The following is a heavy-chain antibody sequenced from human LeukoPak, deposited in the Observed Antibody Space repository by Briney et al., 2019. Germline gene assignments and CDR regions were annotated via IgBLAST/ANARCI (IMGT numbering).Heavy chain of an antibody. D-gene: IGHD3-10*01. CDR1: GGSISSYY. J-gene: IGHJ5*02. Sequence: SETLSLTCTVSGGSISSYYWSWIRQPAGKGLEWIGRIYTSGSTNYNPSLKSRVTMSVDTSKNQFSLKLSSVTAADTAVYYCARGREGYYGEPLNWFDPWGQGTLVTVSS. V-gene: IGHV4-4*07. CDR2: IYTSGST. CDR3: ARGREGYYGEPLNWFDP.